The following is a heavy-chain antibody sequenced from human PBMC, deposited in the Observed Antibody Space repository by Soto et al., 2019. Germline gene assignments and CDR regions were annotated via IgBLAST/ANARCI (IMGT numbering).Heavy chain of an antibody. CDR3: ARDGSDSYGLDV. J-gene: IGHJ6*02. D-gene: IGHD3-10*01. Sequence: SETLSLTCTVSGGSISSYYWSWVRQSAGKGLEWIGRIYNGGNTQYNPSLKSRVTMSADTSKNQFSLRLNSVTAADTAVYYCARDGSDSYGLDVWGQGTTVTVSS. V-gene: IGHV4-4*07. CDR2: IYNGGNT. CDR1: GGSISSYY.